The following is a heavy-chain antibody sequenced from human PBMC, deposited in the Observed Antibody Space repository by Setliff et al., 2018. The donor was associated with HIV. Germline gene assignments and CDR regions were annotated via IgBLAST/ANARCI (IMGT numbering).Heavy chain of an antibody. J-gene: IGHJ4*02. D-gene: IGHD4-17*01. CDR2: ISYDGSNT. CDR1: GFTFSSYA. V-gene: IGHV3-30*04. Sequence: PGGSLRLSCATSGFTFSSYAFHGVRQAPGKGLEWVAVISYDGSNTYYTDSVKGRFTISRDTSKNALSLQMDSLRAEHTAVYYCASDQRAGVYGDYNYYFDSWGQGTLVTVSS. CDR3: ASDQRAGVYGDYNYYFDS.